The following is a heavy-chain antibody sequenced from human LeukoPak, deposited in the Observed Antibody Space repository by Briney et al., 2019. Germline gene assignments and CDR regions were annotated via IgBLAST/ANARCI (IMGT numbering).Heavy chain of an antibody. CDR2: IKAKSEGGTT. CDR1: GFIFSKAW. Sequence: PGGSRRLSCTASGFIFSKAWMSWVRQAPGKGLEWVGRIKAKSEGGTTDYAAPVKGRFAISRDNSKNTLYLQMNSLRAEDTAVYYCARGNYGDYVVDYWGQGTLVTVSS. J-gene: IGHJ4*02. D-gene: IGHD4-17*01. CDR3: ARGNYGDYVVDY. V-gene: IGHV3-15*01.